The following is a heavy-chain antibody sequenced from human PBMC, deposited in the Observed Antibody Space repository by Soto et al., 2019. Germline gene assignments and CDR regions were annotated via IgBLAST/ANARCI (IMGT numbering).Heavy chain of an antibody. CDR2: IYPGDSDT. D-gene: IGHD2-21*01. V-gene: IGHV5-51*01. CDR3: AKLIWIAYYGMDV. Sequence: GESLKICWKGAGDSFASYWSGWVSQMHGKGLEWMGIIYPGDSDTRYSPSFQGQVTISADKSISTAYLQWSSLKASDTAMYYCAKLIWIAYYGMDVWGNGTTVTVSS. CDR1: GDSFASYW. J-gene: IGHJ6*04.